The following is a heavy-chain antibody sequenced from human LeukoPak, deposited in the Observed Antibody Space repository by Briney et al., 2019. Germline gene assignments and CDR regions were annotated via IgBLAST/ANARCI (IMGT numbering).Heavy chain of an antibody. CDR1: GYTFTSYA. Sequence: ASVKVSCKASGYTFTSYAMHWVRQAPGQRLEWMGWINAGNGNTKYSQKFQGRVTITRDTSASTAYMELSSLRSEDTAVYYCARGLSSSDPFDYWGQGTLVTVSS. D-gene: IGHD3-10*02. CDR3: ARGLSSSDPFDY. V-gene: IGHV1-3*01. CDR2: INAGNGNT. J-gene: IGHJ4*02.